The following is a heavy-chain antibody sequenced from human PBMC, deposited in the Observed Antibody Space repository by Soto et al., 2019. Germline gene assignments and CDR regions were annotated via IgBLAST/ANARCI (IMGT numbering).Heavy chain of an antibody. CDR3: ARRSAGDYDWYFDL. CDR2: IYYSGST. D-gene: IGHD4-17*01. V-gene: IGHV4-59*08. Sequence: QVQLQESGPGLVKPSETLSLTCTVSGGSISSYYWSWIRQPPGKGLEWIGYIYYSGSTNYNPSLTSRVTISVDTSKNQFSLKLSSVTAADTAVYYCARRSAGDYDWYFDLWGRGTLVTVSS. CDR1: GGSISSYY. J-gene: IGHJ2*01.